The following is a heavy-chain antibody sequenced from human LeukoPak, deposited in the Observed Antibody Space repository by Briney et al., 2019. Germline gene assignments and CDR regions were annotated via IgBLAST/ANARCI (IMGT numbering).Heavy chain of an antibody. J-gene: IGHJ4*02. V-gene: IGHV4-38-2*01. CDR3: ARRWLKYYFDY. CDR2: IYRSGNT. CDR1: GYSISSGFY. D-gene: IGHD3-22*01. Sequence: PSETLSLTCAVSGYSISSGFYWGWIRQPPGKGLEWIGSIYRSGNTYCNPSLKGRVTMSVDTSKNQSSLNLTSVAAADTPLYYCARRWLKYYFDYWGQGTLSPSPQ.